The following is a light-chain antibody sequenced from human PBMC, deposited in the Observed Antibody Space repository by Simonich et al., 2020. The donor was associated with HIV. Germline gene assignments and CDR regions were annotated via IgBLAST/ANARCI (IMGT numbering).Light chain of an antibody. CDR3: QQYSNYSRT. CDR2: AAS. J-gene: IGKJ1*01. V-gene: IGKV1D-16*01. CDR1: QGISSW. Sequence: DIQMTQSPSSVSASVGDRVTITCRASQGISSWLAWYQQKPGKAPKLLIYAASSLQSGVPSRFSGSGSETDFTLTISSLQPDDFATYFCQQYSNYSRTFGQGTKVDIK.